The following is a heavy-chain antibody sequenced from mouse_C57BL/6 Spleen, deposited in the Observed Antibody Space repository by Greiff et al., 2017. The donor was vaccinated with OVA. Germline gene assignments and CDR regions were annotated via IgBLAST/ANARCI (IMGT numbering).Heavy chain of an antibody. CDR2: IYPGSGST. J-gene: IGHJ2*01. CDR3: ARRDYGYLYYFDY. V-gene: IGHV1-55*01. CDR1: GYTFTSYW. D-gene: IGHD2-2*01. Sequence: VQLQQPGAELVKPGASVKMSCKASGYTFTSYWITWVKQRPGQGLEWIGDIYPGSGSTNYNEKFKSKATLTVDTSSSTAYMQLSSLTSEDSAVYYCARRDYGYLYYFDYWGQGTTLTVSS.